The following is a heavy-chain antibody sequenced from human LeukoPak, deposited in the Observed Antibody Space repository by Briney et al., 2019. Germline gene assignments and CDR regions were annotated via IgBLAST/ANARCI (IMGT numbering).Heavy chain of an antibody. V-gene: IGHV3-7*01. Sequence: GGSLRLSCAASGFAFITYWMTWVRQAPGKGLEWVANIKPDATDGYYVDSVKGRFTISRDNAKNSLYLQMHSLRADDTAVYYCARPFTWLAFDIWGQGTMVTVSS. CDR1: GFAFITYW. CDR2: IKPDATDG. J-gene: IGHJ3*02. D-gene: IGHD5-12*01. CDR3: ARPFTWLAFDI.